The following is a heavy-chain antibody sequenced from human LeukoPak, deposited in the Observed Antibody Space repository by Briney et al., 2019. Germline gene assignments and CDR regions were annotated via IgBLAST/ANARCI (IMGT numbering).Heavy chain of an antibody. Sequence: GGSLRLSCAASGFTFSSYGMHWVRQAPGKGLEWVAVISYDGSNKYYADSVKGRFTISRDNSKNTLYLQMNSLRAEDTAVYYCAKDQTPYYYDSSGYYLDYWGQGTLVTVSS. D-gene: IGHD3-22*01. J-gene: IGHJ4*02. CDR3: AKDQTPYYYDSSGYYLDY. V-gene: IGHV3-30*18. CDR1: GFTFSSYG. CDR2: ISYDGSNK.